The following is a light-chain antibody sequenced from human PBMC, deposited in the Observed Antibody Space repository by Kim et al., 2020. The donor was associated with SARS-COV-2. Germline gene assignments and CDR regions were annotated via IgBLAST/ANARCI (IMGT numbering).Light chain of an antibody. Sequence: VTIACTAGSSNIGAGYDVHWYQRLPGTAPKLLSYGNSNRPSGVPDRFSGSKSGTSASLAITGLQAEDEADYYCQSYDSSLSGSYVFGTGTKVTVL. J-gene: IGLJ1*01. CDR3: QSYDSSLSGSYV. CDR1: SSNIGAGYD. CDR2: GNS. V-gene: IGLV1-40*01.